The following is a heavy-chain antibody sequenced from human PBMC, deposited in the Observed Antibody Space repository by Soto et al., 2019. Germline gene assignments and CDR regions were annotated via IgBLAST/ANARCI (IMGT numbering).Heavy chain of an antibody. CDR3: AREYFGGGFGDYGMDV. J-gene: IGHJ6*02. Sequence: SETLSLTCTVSGGSISNYYWNWIRQPPGKGLEWIGDSHNTENTKYNPSLNSRVTISVDTSNNQFSLRLSSVTAADTAVYYCAREYFGGGFGDYGMDVWGQGTTVT. CDR2: SHNTENT. D-gene: IGHD3-16*01. V-gene: IGHV4-59*01. CDR1: GGSISNYY.